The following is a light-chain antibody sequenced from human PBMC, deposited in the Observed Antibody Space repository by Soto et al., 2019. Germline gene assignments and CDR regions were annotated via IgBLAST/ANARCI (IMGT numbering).Light chain of an antibody. Sequence: QAVVTQPPSASGTPEQRVTISCSGSTSNIGSNTVNWYQQLPGTAPKLLIYSNNLRPSGVPDRFSGSKSGTSASLAISGLQSEDEADYYCAVWDDSLNGRVFGGGTKVTVL. CDR3: AVWDDSLNGRV. V-gene: IGLV1-44*01. CDR2: SNN. CDR1: TSNIGSNT. J-gene: IGLJ3*02.